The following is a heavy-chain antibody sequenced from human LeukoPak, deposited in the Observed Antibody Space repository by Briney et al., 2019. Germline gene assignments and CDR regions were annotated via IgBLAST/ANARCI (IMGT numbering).Heavy chain of an antibody. CDR3: ARRGGNYYDSSGYFGW. CDR2: MNPNSGNT. D-gene: IGHD3-22*01. J-gene: IGHJ4*02. Sequence: ASVKVSCKASGYTFTSYDINWVRQATGQGLEWMGWMNPNSGNTGYAQKFQGRVTMTRNTSISTAYIELSSLRSEDTAVYYCARRGGNYYDSSGYFGWWGQGTLVTVSS. V-gene: IGHV1-8*01. CDR1: GYTFTSYD.